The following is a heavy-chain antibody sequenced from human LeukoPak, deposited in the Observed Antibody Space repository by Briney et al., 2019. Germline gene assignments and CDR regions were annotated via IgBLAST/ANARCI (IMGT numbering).Heavy chain of an antibody. CDR3: TRDVDTAMVDRYYYYYYGMDV. J-gene: IGHJ6*02. V-gene: IGHV3-49*04. CDR2: IRSKAYGGTT. Sequence: GGSLRLSCTASGFTFGDYAMSWVRQAPGKGLEGVGFIRSKAYGGTTEYAASVKGRFTISRDDSKSIAYLQMNSLKTEDTAVYYCTRDVDTAMVDRYYYYYYGMDVWGQGTTVTVSS. D-gene: IGHD5-18*01. CDR1: GFTFGDYA.